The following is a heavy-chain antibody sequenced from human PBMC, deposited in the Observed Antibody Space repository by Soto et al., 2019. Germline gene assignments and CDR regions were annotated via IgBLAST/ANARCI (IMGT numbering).Heavy chain of an antibody. V-gene: IGHV3-33*01. D-gene: IGHD2-2*02. CDR2: LWYDGSRE. J-gene: IGHJ4*02. Sequence: QVQLVESGGGVVQPGRSLRLSCAASGFSVNTHVIHWIRQAPGKGLEWVAVLWYDGSREYYADSVKGRFTISRDNSKNMMYLQMDNLRVADPAVYYCARVPRFDTWYFDYWGQGTLATVSS. CDR3: ARVPRFDTWYFDY. CDR1: GFSVNTHV.